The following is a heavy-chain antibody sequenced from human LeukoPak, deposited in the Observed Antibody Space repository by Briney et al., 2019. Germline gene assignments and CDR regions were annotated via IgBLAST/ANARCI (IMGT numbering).Heavy chain of an antibody. J-gene: IGHJ6*02. CDR2: IYHSGST. CDR1: GGSISSSSYY. CDR3: ARNNWSIDYGIDV. Sequence: SETLSLTCTVSGGSISSSSYYWGWIRQPPGKGLEWIGSIYHSGSTYYNPSLKSRVTISVDTSKNKFSLKLSSVTAADTAVYYCARNNWSIDYGIDVWGQGTTVIVSS. V-gene: IGHV4-39*07. D-gene: IGHD1-20*01.